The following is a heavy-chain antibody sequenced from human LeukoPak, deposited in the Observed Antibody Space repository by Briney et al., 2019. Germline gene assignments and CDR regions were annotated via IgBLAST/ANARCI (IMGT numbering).Heavy chain of an antibody. J-gene: IGHJ5*02. CDR1: GFSFSDYS. CDR2: ISSSSTTI. CDR3: ARDHRYGSGGLDH. V-gene: IGHV3-48*04. D-gene: IGHD3-10*01. Sequence: PGGTLRLSCVASGFSFSDYSVNWVRQAPGKGLEWISYISSSSTTISYADSVEGRFSISRDNAKRSVYLQMNGLRAEDTAMYYCARDHRYGSGGLDHWGQGILVIVSS.